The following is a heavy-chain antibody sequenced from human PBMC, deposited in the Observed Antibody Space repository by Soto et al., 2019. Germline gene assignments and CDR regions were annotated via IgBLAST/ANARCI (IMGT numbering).Heavy chain of an antibody. D-gene: IGHD2-2*01. V-gene: IGHV3-7*01. CDR1: GFTFSSYW. CDR3: ARVPHSRYCSSTSCYYYYGMDV. Sequence: GGSLRLSCAASGFTFSSYWMSWVRQAPGKGLEWVANIKQDGSEKYYVDSVKGRFTISRDNAKNSLYLQMNSLRAEDTAVYYCARVPHSRYCSSTSCYYYYGMDVWGQGTTVTVSS. J-gene: IGHJ6*02. CDR2: IKQDGSEK.